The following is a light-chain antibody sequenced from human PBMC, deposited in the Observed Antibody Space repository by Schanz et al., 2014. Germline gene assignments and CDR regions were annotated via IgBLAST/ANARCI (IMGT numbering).Light chain of an antibody. V-gene: IGKV3-20*01. CDR3: QQYDNWWT. CDR1: QSVGSSY. J-gene: IGKJ1*01. Sequence: EIVLAQSPGTLSLSPGERATLSCRPSQSVGSSYLAWYQQKPGQAPRLLIYGASTRAAGIPARFSGSGSGTEFTLTISRVQSEDFAVYYCQQYDNWWTFGPGTKVEVK. CDR2: GAS.